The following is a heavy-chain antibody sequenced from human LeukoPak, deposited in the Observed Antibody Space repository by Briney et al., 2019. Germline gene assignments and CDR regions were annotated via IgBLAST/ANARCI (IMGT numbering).Heavy chain of an antibody. V-gene: IGHV4-61*02. Sequence: PSETLSLTCTVSGGSISSGTYYWSWIRQPAGKGLEWIGRIYTGGSTNYNPSLKSRVTISVDTSKNQFSLKLSSVTAADTAVYYCAAELWFGELLSGGYFDYWGQGTLVTVSS. CDR2: IYTGGST. J-gene: IGHJ4*02. CDR1: GGSISSGTYY. D-gene: IGHD3-10*01. CDR3: AAELWFGELLSGGYFDY.